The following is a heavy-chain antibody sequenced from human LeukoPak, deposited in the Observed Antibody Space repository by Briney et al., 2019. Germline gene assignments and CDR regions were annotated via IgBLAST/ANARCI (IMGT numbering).Heavy chain of an antibody. J-gene: IGHJ4*02. Sequence: GGSLRLSCAASGFTFSSYAMSWVRQAPGKGLEWVSAISGSGGSTYYADSVKGRFTISIDNSKNTLYLQMNSLRAEDTAVYYCAKDSSRSTSCNFDYWGQGTLVTVSS. CDR2: ISGSGGST. CDR1: GFTFSSYA. D-gene: IGHD2-2*01. V-gene: IGHV3-23*01. CDR3: AKDSSRSTSCNFDY.